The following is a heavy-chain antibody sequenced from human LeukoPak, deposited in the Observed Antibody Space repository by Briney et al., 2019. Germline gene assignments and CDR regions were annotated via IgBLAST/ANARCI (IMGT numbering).Heavy chain of an antibody. V-gene: IGHV1-8*01. CDR3: AVPKGQGYCRNSSCSSMDV. Sequence: ASVKVSCQASGYTFTSYDINWVRQASGQGLEWMGWMNPNSANTGYAQKFQGRVTMTRNTVISTAYMELRGLRSEDTAVYYCAVPKGQGYCRNSSCSSMDVWGQGTTVIVSS. CDR1: GYTFTSYD. CDR2: MNPNSANT. D-gene: IGHD2-2*01. J-gene: IGHJ6*02.